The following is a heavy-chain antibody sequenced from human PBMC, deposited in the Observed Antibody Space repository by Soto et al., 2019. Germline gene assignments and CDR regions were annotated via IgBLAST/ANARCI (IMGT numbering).Heavy chain of an antibody. J-gene: IGHJ5*02. D-gene: IGHD3-16*01. CDR3: ARDQSLHDLVWWFDP. V-gene: IGHV1-46*03. Sequence: QVQLVQSGAEVKKPGASVKVSCKAIGYSFTSHYMHWVRQATGQGLEWMGTIYPGGVNIGYAQKFKGRVTMTKDTSTGTVYMELNSLRSEDTAVYYCARDQSLHDLVWWFDPWGQGTLVTVSS. CDR1: GYSFTSHY. CDR2: IYPGGVNI.